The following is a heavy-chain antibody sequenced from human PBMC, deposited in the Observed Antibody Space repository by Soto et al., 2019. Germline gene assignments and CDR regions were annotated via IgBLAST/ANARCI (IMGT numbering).Heavy chain of an antibody. CDR2: ISYDGSNK. D-gene: IGHD2-2*02. Sequence: SLILSCAASVFTFSSYAMHWVRQAPGKGLEWVAVISYDGSNKYYADSVKGRFTISRDNSKNTLYLQMNSLRAEDTAVYYCARDPVVPAAIRHYYYYGMDVWGQGTTVTVSS. V-gene: IGHV3-30-3*01. J-gene: IGHJ6*02. CDR1: VFTFSSYA. CDR3: ARDPVVPAAIRHYYYYGMDV.